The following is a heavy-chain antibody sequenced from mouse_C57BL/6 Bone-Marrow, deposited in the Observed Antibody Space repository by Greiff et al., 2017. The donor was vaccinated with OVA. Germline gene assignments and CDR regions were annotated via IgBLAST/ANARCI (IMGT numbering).Heavy chain of an antibody. CDR3: ARPYLLSMDY. V-gene: IGHV1-19*01. D-gene: IGHD5-1*01. J-gene: IGHJ4*01. CDR2: INPYNGGT. CDR1: GYTFTDYY. Sequence: EVQLQQSGPVLVKPGASVKMSCKASGYTFTDYYMNWVKQSHGKSLEWIGAINPYNGGTSYNQKVKGKATLTVDKSSSTAYMELNSLTSEDSAVDYCARPYLLSMDYWGQGTSVTVSS.